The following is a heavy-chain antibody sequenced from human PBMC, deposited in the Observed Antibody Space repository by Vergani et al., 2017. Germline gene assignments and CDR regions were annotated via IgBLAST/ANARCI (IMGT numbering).Heavy chain of an antibody. J-gene: IGHJ4*02. CDR1: GGSISSYY. CDR2: IYYSGST. Sequence: QVQLQESGPGLVKPSETLSLTCTVSGGSISSYYWSWIRQPPGKGLEWIGYIYYSGSTNYNPSLKSRVTISVDTCKNQFSLKLSPVTAADTAVYYCARQEGDSHRHLDYWGQGTLVTVSS. CDR3: ARQEGDSHRHLDY. V-gene: IGHV4-59*08.